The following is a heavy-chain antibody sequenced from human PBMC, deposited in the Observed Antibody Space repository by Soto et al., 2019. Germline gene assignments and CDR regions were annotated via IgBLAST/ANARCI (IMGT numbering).Heavy chain of an antibody. V-gene: IGHV1-69*12. CDR1: GGTIKTYT. CDR2: FIPSFPAP. Sequence: VQFVQSGAELKKPGSSVRVSCRASGGTIKTYTLSWVRQAPGQGLEWMGAFIPSFPAPNFAQRFKGQLNLTADQATNTGFMEMSALRPEDTALYFCATGEVVPSFPNWLDTWGQGTHVIVSS. J-gene: IGHJ5*02. CDR3: ATGEVVPSFPNWLDT. D-gene: IGHD2-21*01.